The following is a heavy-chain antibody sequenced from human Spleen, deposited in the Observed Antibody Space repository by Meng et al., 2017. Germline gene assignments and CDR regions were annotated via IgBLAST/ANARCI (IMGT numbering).Heavy chain of an antibody. CDR2: IYYSGST. D-gene: IGHD5-18*01. CDR1: GGSFSDYY. V-gene: IGHV4-59*01. CDR3: ARSGYSYGYFLY. J-gene: IGHJ4*02. Sequence: SETLSLTCVVSGGSFSDYYWSWIRQPPGKGLEWIGYIYYSGSTNYNPSLKSRVTISVDTSKNQFSLKLSSVTAADTAVYYCARSGYSYGYFLYWGQGTLVTVSS.